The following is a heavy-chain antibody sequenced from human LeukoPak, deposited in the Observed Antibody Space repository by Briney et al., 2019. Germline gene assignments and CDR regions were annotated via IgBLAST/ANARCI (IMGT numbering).Heavy chain of an antibody. Sequence: PSETLSLTCSVSGGSITSSTYYWGWIRQPPGKGLEWTGSINYGGFTYYSASLKSRVTMSADPSKNQFSLNLSSVTAADTAVYYCARAGYSSGWYDHFDYWGQGTLVTVSS. CDR1: GGSITSSTYY. CDR3: ARAGYSSGWYDHFDY. J-gene: IGHJ4*02. D-gene: IGHD6-19*01. CDR2: INYGGFT. V-gene: IGHV4-39*01.